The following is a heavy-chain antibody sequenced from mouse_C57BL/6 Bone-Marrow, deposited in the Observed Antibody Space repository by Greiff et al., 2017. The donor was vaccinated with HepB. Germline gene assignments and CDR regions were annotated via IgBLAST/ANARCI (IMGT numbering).Heavy chain of an antibody. Sequence: VKLQQPGAELVKPGASVKMSCKASGYTFTSYWITWVKQRPGQGLEWIGDIYPGSGSTNYNEKFKSKATLTVDTSSSTAYMQLSSLTSEDSAVYYCARSVAQATLYYFDYWGQGTTLTVSS. CDR3: ARSVAQATLYYFDY. D-gene: IGHD3-2*02. J-gene: IGHJ2*01. CDR1: GYTFTSYW. CDR2: IYPGSGST. V-gene: IGHV1-55*01.